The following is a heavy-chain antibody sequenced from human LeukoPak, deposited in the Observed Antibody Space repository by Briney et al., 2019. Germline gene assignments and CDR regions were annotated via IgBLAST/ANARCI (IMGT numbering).Heavy chain of an antibody. CDR1: RCTFSSYA. CDR3: ARHSFYCSSTSCPKWFDP. V-gene: IGHV1-69*05. CDR2: IIPIFGTA. J-gene: IGHJ5*02. Sequence: SVKVSCKASRCTFSSYAISWLGQAPGKGLEWMGGIIPIFGTANYAQKFQARVTITTDESTSTAYMALSSLRSEDTAVYYCARHSFYCSSTSCPKWFDPWRERTLVTVSS. D-gene: IGHD2-2*01.